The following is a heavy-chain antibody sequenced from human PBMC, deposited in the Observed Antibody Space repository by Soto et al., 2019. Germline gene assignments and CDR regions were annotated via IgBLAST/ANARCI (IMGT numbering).Heavy chain of an antibody. CDR1: GFTFGDYA. CDR3: TREEYDFWSGYLYYFDY. J-gene: IGHJ4*02. CDR2: IRSKAYGGTT. Sequence: GGSLRLSCTASGFTFGDYAMSWVRQAPGKGLEWVGFIRSKAYGGTTEYAASVKGRFTISRDDSKSIAYLQMNSLKTEDTAVYYCTREEYDFWSGYLYYFDYWGQGTLVTVS. D-gene: IGHD3-3*01. V-gene: IGHV3-49*04.